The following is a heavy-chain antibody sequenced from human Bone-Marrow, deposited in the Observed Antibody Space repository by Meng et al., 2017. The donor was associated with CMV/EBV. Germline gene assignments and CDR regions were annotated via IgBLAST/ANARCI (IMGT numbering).Heavy chain of an antibody. CDR3: ARRYSSGWNAPYY. CDR2: ISGSGGST. J-gene: IGHJ4*02. D-gene: IGHD6-19*01. V-gene: IGHV3-23*01. Sequence: GGSLRLSCAASGFTFSSYAMSWVRQAPGKGLEWVSAISGSGGSTYYADSVKGRFTISRDNSKNTLYLQMNSLRAEDTAVYYCARRYSSGWNAPYYWGQGTLVTVSS. CDR1: GFTFSSYA.